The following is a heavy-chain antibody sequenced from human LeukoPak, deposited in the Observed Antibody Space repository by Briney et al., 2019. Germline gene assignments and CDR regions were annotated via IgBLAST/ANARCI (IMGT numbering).Heavy chain of an antibody. CDR3: ARHGGVGVIPDFDY. CDR1: GASISSNSYY. D-gene: IGHD2-8*02. V-gene: IGHV4-39*01. Sequence: SETLSLTCTVSGASISSNSYYWGWIRQPPGKGLEWIGSFYYSGSTYYNPSLKSRVTISVDKSKNQFSLNLSSVTAADAAVYYCARHGGVGVIPDFDYWGPGTLVTVSS. J-gene: IGHJ4*02. CDR2: FYYSGST.